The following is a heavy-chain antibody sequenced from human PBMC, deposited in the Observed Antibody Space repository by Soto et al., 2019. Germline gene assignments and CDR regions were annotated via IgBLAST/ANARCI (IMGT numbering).Heavy chain of an antibody. J-gene: IGHJ5*02. CDR3: AKDRNVCNWNRRDWFDP. V-gene: IGHV3-23*01. CDR2: ISGSGGSA. CDR1: GFTFCSYA. Sequence: GGSLRLACAASGFTFCSYAVSWVRQAPGKGLERVSAISGSGGSAYYADSVKGRFTISRDNSKNTLYLQMNSLRAEDTAVYYCAKDRNVCNWNRRDWFDPWGQGTLVTVSS. D-gene: IGHD1-20*01.